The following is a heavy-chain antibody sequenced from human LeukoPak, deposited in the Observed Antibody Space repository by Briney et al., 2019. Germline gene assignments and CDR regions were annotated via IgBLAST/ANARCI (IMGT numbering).Heavy chain of an antibody. CDR3: ARDEKLLRFLDSYDGMDV. J-gene: IGHJ6*02. Sequence: SVKVSCKASGGTFSSYAISWVRQAPGQGLEWMGRIIPILGIANYAQKFQGRVTITADKSTSTAYMELSSLRSEDTAVYYCARDEKLLRFLDSYDGMDVWGQGTTVTVSS. V-gene: IGHV1-69*04. D-gene: IGHD3-3*01. CDR2: IIPILGIA. CDR1: GGTFSSYA.